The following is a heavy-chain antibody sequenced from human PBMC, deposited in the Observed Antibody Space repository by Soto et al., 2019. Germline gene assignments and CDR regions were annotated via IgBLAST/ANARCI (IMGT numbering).Heavy chain of an antibody. CDR1: GGTFSSYR. V-gene: IGHV1-69*06. D-gene: IGHD3-10*01. CDR3: ARDLPSLEIRSYGMDV. J-gene: IGHJ6*02. Sequence: QVQLVQSGAEVKKPGSSVKVSCKVSGGTFSSYRFIWLRQALGQGLEWMGGITPVFGTPDYAQKFQGRVTVTADRSTSIVYMELSSLKSEDSAVYYCARDLPSLEIRSYGMDVWGQGTTVTVSS. CDR2: ITPVFGTP.